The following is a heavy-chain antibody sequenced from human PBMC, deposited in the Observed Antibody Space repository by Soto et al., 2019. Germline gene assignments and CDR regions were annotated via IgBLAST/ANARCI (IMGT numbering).Heavy chain of an antibody. CDR3: ARAYGAGSYFCDY. V-gene: IGHV3-53*01. J-gene: IGHJ4*02. D-gene: IGHD3-10*01. CDR1: ELTLSSNY. CDR2: IYSDGRT. Sequence: PGGSLRLSCAASELTLSSNYMTWVRQAPGKGLEWVSLIYSDGRTYHADSVKGRFTISRDDFRNTVYLQMNSLRAEDTAVYYCARAYGAGSYFCDYWGQGTPVTAPQ.